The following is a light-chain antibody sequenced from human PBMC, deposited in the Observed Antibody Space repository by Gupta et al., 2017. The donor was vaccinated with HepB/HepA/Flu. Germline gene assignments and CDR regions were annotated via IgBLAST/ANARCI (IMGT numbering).Light chain of an antibody. J-gene: IGLJ2*01. Sequence: QSVLTQPPSASGTPGQRATISCSGSSTNIGSNTVNWYQQLPGTAPKLLIYSNNQRPSGVPDRCSRSKCCTSASLAMSGLQSEDEADYYCAAWDDSLNGYVVFGGGTKLTVL. CDR1: STNIGSNT. CDR3: AAWDDSLNGYVV. CDR2: SNN. V-gene: IGLV1-44*01.